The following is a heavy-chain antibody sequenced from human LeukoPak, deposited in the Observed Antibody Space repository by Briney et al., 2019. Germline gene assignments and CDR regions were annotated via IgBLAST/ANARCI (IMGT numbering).Heavy chain of an antibody. CDR2: ISYDGSNK. V-gene: IGHV3-30*04. CDR3: ARAYYDSSGYYWYFDL. J-gene: IGHJ2*01. D-gene: IGHD3-22*01. Sequence: PGRSLRLSCAASGFTFSSYAMHWVRQAPGKGLEWVAVISYDGSNKYYADSVKGRFTISGDNSKTTLYLQMNSLRAEDTAVYYCARAYYDSSGYYWYFDLWGRGNLVTVSS. CDR1: GFTFSSYA.